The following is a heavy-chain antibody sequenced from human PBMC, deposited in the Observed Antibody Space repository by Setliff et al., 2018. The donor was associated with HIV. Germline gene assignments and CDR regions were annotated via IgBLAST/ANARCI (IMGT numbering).Heavy chain of an antibody. CDR1: SGSISSGGYF. CDR3: AKLSRLTSLRNAFDI. V-gene: IGHV4-31*03. CDR2: IYYTGST. Sequence: SETLSLTCTVSSGSISSGGYFWGWSRQHPGKGLEWIGYIYYTGSTYYNPSLKSRVTISIDPSKNQFSLNLSSVTAADSAVYYCAKLSRLTSLRNAFDIWGQGAVVTVSS. J-gene: IGHJ3*02. D-gene: IGHD3-10*01.